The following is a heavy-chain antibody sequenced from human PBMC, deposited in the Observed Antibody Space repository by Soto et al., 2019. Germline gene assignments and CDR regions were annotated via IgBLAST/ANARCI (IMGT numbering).Heavy chain of an antibody. J-gene: IGHJ2*01. CDR1: GYTFTSYA. Sequence: GASVKVSCKASGYTFTSYAIHWVRQAPGQRLEWMGWINAGNGNTKSSERFQGRVTITRVTSASTAYMELSSLRSEDTAVYYCARCGSLYWYFDLWGRGTLVTVSS. D-gene: IGHD1-26*01. V-gene: IGHV1-3*01. CDR3: ARCGSLYWYFDL. CDR2: INAGNGNT.